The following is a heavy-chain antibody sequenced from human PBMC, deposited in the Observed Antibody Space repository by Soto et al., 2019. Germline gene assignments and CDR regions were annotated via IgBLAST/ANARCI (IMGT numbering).Heavy chain of an antibody. J-gene: IGHJ6*02. V-gene: IGHV4-39*01. Sequence: SETLSLTCTVSGGSISSSSYYWGWIRQPPGKGLEWIGSIYYSGSTYYNPSLKSRVTISVDTSKNQFSLKLSSVTAADTAVYYCARQGSSTSDSYYYYGMDVWGQGTTVTVSS. CDR3: ARQGSSTSDSYYYYGMDV. CDR2: IYYSGST. CDR1: GGSISSSSYY. D-gene: IGHD2-2*01.